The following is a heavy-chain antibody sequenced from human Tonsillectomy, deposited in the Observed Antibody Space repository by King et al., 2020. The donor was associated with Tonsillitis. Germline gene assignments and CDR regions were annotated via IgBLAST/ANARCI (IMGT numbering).Heavy chain of an antibody. V-gene: IGHV4-59*08. CDR2: VYYSGST. Sequence: QLQESGPGLVKPSETLSLICTVSGGSISTYYWSWIRQPPGKGLEWIGNVYYSGSTNNNPSLKSRVTMSLDTSEKQFSLKLTSVTAADTAVYYCARLRSLYTVDYWGQGTLVTVSS. D-gene: IGHD6-13*01. J-gene: IGHJ4*02. CDR1: GGSISTYY. CDR3: ARLRSLYTVDY.